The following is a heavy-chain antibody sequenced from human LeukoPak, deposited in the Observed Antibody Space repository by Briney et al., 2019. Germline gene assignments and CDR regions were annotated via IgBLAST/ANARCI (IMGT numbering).Heavy chain of an antibody. V-gene: IGHV3-48*03. CDR2: ISSSGSTI. CDR1: GSTFSSFE. D-gene: IGHD5-12*01. J-gene: IGHJ4*02. CDR3: VREFSGYDFFDY. Sequence: GGSLRLSCAVSGSTFSSFEMNWVRQAPGKGLEWVSYISSSGSTIYYADSVKGRFTISRDNAKNSLYLQMSSLRVEDTAVYYCVREFSGYDFFDYWGQGSLVTVSS.